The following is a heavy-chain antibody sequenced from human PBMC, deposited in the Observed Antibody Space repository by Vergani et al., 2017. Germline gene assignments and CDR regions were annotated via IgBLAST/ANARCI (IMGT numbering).Heavy chain of an antibody. V-gene: IGHV4-59*01. CDR3: ARVLDSAFDI. J-gene: IGHJ3*02. CDR2: MYYSGST. CDR1: GGSISTYY. Sequence: QVQLQESGPGLVKPSETLSLTCTVSGGSISTYYWSWIRQPPGKGLEWIGDMYYSGSTNYIPSLKSRVTISADTSKNQFSLKVSSVTAADTAVYYCARVLDSAFDIWGQGTMVTVSS.